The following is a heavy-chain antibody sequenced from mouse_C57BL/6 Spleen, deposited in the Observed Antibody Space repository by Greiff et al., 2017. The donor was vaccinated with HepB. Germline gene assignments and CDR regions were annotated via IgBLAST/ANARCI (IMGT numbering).Heavy chain of an antibody. V-gene: IGHV1-82*01. J-gene: IGHJ4*01. D-gene: IGHD1-1*01. CDR3: ARLLNYGSSYDAMDY. CDR1: GYAFSSSW. Sequence: QVQLQQSGPELVKPGASVKISCKASGYAFSSSWMNWVKQRPGKGLEWIGRIYPGDGDTNYNGKFKGKATLAADKSSSTAYMQRSSLTSEGSAVYFCARLLNYGSSYDAMDYWGQGTSVTVSS. CDR2: IYPGDGDT.